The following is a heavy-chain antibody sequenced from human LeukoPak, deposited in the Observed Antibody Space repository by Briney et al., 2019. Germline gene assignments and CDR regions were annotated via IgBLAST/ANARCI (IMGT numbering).Heavy chain of an antibody. J-gene: IGHJ4*02. D-gene: IGHD1-26*01. Sequence: SETLSLTCSVSEGSITSYYWSWIRQPPGKGLEWIGYIYFDGSTNYNPSLKSRVTISVDTSKNQFSLKLSSVTAADTAVYYCARNRLGSSGLLDNWGQGTLVTVSS. CDR2: IYFDGST. CDR1: EGSITSYY. CDR3: ARNRLGSSGLLDN. V-gene: IGHV4-59*01.